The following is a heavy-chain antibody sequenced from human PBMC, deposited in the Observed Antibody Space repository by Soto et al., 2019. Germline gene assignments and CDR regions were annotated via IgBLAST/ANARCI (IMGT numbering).Heavy chain of an antibody. D-gene: IGHD6-13*01. CDR2: ISYDGSNK. J-gene: IGHJ4*02. CDR3: AKSKGGIAADGLDY. CDR1: GFTFSSYG. Sequence: GGSLGLSCAASGFTFSSYGMHWVRQAPGKGLEWVAVISYDGSNKYYADSVKGRFTISRDNSKNTLYLQMKSLRAEDTAVYYCAKSKGGIAADGLDYWGQGTLVTVSS. V-gene: IGHV3-30*18.